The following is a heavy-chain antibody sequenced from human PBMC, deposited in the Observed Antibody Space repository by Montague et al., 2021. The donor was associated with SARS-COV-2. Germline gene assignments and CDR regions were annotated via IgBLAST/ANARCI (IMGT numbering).Heavy chain of an antibody. V-gene: IGHV4-34*01. CDR1: GESFSGYY. J-gene: IGHJ3*02. CDR2: INQSGST. Sequence: SETLSLTCAVFGESFSGYYWSWIRQPPGKGLEWIGEINQSGSTNYNPSLKSRVTISVDTSKIQFSLKVTSVTAADTAVYYRARVVDIWGQGTMVTVSS. CDR3: ARVVDI.